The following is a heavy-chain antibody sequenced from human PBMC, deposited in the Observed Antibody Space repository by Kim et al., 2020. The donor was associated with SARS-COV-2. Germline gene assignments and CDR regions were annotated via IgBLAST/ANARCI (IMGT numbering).Heavy chain of an antibody. V-gene: IGHV4-39*01. CDR3: ASVVGALYYFDY. J-gene: IGHJ4*02. Sequence: YYNPPLKSRVTISVDTSKNQFSLKLSSVTAADTAVYYCASVVGALYYFDYWGQGTLVTVSS. D-gene: IGHD1-26*01.